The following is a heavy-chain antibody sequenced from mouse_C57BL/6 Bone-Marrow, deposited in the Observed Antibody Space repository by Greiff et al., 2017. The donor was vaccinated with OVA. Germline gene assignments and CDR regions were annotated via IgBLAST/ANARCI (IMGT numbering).Heavy chain of an antibody. D-gene: IGHD2-1*01. CDR2: ISYDGSN. J-gene: IGHJ4*01. CDR1: GYSITSGYY. V-gene: IGHV3-6*01. CDR3: ARGGNSYYAMDY. Sequence: EVQLVESGPGLVKPSQSLSLTCSVTGYSITSGYYWNWIRQFPGNKLEWMGYISYDGSNNYNPSLKNRISITRDTSKNQFFLKLNSVTTEDTATYYCARGGNSYYAMDYWGQGTSVTVSS.